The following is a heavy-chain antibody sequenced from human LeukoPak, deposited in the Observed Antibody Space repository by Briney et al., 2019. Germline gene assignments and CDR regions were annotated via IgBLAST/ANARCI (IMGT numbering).Heavy chain of an antibody. CDR3: ARVIGGSGWYHYYYGMDV. D-gene: IGHD6-19*01. CDR1: GFTFSSYA. Sequence: GGSLRLSCAASGFTFSSYAMHWVRQAPGKGLEWVAVISYDGSNKYYADSVKGRFTISRDNSKNTLYLQMNSLRAEDTAVYYCARVIGGSGWYHYYYGMDVWGQGTTVTVSS. V-gene: IGHV3-30-3*01. CDR2: ISYDGSNK. J-gene: IGHJ6*02.